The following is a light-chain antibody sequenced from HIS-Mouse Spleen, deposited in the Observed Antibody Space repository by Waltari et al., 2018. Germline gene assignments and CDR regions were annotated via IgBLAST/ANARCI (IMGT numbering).Light chain of an antibody. CDR3: QSADSSGTYRGV. CDR2: KDS. V-gene: IGLV3-25*03. J-gene: IGLJ2*01. CDR1: ALPKQY. Sequence: SYELTQPPSVSVSPGQTARITCSGDALPKQYAYWYQQKPGQAPVLVIYKDSERPSGFPGRFSGSSSGTTVTLTISGVHAEDEADYYCQSADSSGTYRGVFGGGTKLTVL.